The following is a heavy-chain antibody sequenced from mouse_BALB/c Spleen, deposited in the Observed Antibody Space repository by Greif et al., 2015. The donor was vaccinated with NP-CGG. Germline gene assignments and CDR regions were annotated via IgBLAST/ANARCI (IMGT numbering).Heavy chain of an antibody. J-gene: IGHJ1*01. Sequence: DLVKPGDSVKLSCKASGYTFTSYWINWIKQMPGQGLEWIGRIDPGSGSTYYNEMFKGKAALTVDTSSSTDYIQLSRLSSEDSAVYFCARGCGSYWYFDVWCAGTSVTVSS. V-gene: IGHV1S41*01. CDR3: ARGCGSYWYFDV. CDR2: IDPGSGST. CDR1: GYTFTSYW.